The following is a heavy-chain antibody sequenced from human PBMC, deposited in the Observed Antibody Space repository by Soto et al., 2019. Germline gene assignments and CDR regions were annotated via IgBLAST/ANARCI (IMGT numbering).Heavy chain of an antibody. Sequence: PSETLSLTCTVSGGSISSYYWSWIRQPAGKGLEWIGRIYTSGSTNYNPSLKSRVTMLVDTSKNQFSLKLSSVTAADTAVYYCARVSVNGKYGAFDIWGQGTMVTVSS. V-gene: IGHV4-4*07. D-gene: IGHD4-17*01. CDR2: IYTSGST. CDR3: ARVSVNGKYGAFDI. J-gene: IGHJ3*02. CDR1: GGSISSYY.